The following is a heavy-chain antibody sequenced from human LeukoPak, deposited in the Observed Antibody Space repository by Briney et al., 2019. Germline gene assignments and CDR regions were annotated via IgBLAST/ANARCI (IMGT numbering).Heavy chain of an antibody. J-gene: IGHJ4*02. CDR2: IKQDGSEK. CDR3: ARGHTVTPGVDY. Sequence: GGSLRLSCAASGFTFSSYWISWVRQAPGKGLEWVANIKQDGSEKYYVDSVKGRFTISRDNAKNSLYLQMNSLRAEDTAVYYCARGHTVTPGVDYWGQGTLVTVSS. CDR1: GFTFSSYW. D-gene: IGHD4-17*01. V-gene: IGHV3-7*01.